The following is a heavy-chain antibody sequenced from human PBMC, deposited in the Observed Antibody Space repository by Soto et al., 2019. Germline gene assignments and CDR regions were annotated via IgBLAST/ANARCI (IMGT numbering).Heavy chain of an antibody. CDR3: ARDFAYFDS. V-gene: IGHV4-61*01. CDR1: GGSFKSGSYS. CDR2: VYHTGRT. J-gene: IGHJ4*02. D-gene: IGHD3-3*01. Sequence: SETLSLTCTVSGGSFKSGSYSWSWIRQPPGKGLEWIGHVYHTGRTSYNPSLKSRVSISMDTSKNQFSLNLDSVTAADTAVYFCARDFAYFDSWGQGTVGTVS.